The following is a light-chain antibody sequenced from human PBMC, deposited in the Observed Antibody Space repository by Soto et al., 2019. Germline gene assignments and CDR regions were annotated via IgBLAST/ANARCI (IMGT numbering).Light chain of an antibody. J-gene: IGKJ1*01. V-gene: IGKV3-20*01. Sequence: EIVLTQSPGTLSLSPGERATLSCRASQSVSSYYLAWYQQKPGQAPRLLIYAASSRATGIPDRFSGGGSGTDFTLTISRLEPEDFAVYHCQQYDDSMTFGQGTRWIS. CDR2: AAS. CDR1: QSVSSYY. CDR3: QQYDDSMT.